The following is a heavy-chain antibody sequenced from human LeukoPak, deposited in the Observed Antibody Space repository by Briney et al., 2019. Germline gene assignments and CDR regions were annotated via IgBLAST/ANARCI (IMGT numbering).Heavy chain of an antibody. CDR2: IRYDGSNK. V-gene: IGHV3-30*02. J-gene: IGHJ4*02. Sequence: GGSLRLSCAASGFTFSSYGMHWVRQAPGKGLEWVAFIRYDGSNKYYADSVKGRFTISRDNSKNTLYLQMNSLRAEDTAVYYCAKDRIVGLGYFDYWGQGTLVTVSS. CDR1: GFTFSSYG. D-gene: IGHD1-26*01. CDR3: AKDRIVGLGYFDY.